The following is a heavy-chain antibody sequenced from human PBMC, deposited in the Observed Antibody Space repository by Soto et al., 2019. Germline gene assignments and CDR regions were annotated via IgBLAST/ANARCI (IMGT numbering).Heavy chain of an antibody. J-gene: IGHJ5*02. Sequence: QVPLVQSGAEVKKPGSSVTVSCKASGGTFSSYAIHWVRQAPGQGLEWMGGIIPMYGPAKYALRFQGRVTITAGESTTTVYMELTSLTSQDTAVYYCARVTSMVRGVIDNWFDPWGHGTLVTVSS. CDR2: IIPMYGPA. D-gene: IGHD3-10*01. CDR3: ARVTSMVRGVIDNWFDP. CDR1: GGTFSSYA. V-gene: IGHV1-69*01.